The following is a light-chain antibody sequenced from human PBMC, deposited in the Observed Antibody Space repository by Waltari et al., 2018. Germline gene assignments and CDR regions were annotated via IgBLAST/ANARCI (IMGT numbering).Light chain of an antibody. V-gene: IGLV2-11*01. Sequence: QSALTQPRSVSGSPGQSVTITCTETSSDVGGYNHVSCYQQHPGKAPTLMIYDVIKRPSGVPDRFSGSKSGITASLTISGLQAEDEADYYCCSFAGTYTWVFGGGTKLTVL. CDR3: CSFAGTYTWV. CDR1: SSDVGGYNH. J-gene: IGLJ3*02. CDR2: DVI.